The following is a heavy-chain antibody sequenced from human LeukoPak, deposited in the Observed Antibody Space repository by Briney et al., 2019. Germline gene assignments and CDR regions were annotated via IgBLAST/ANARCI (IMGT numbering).Heavy chain of an antibody. J-gene: IGHJ5*02. CDR2: IYYSGST. D-gene: IGHD3-3*01. CDR3: AKSGSISAWFDP. Sequence: KPSETLSLTCTASGGSISSYYWSWIRQPPGKGLEWIGYIYYSGSTNYNPSLKSRVTISVDTSKNQFSLKLSSVTAADTAVYYCAKSGSISAWFDPWGQGTLVTVSS. V-gene: IGHV4-59*08. CDR1: GGSISSYY.